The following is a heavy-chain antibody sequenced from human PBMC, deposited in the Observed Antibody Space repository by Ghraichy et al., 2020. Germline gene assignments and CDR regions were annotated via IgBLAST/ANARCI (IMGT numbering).Heavy chain of an antibody. CDR2: ISGSGGNR. J-gene: IGHJ4*02. D-gene: IGHD4-17*01. CDR3: ALPRYGDYEFDY. V-gene: IGHV3-23*01. Sequence: GGSLRLSCAASAFTFSSYAMSWVRQAPGKGLEWVSGISGSGGNRYYADSVKGRFTISRDNSKNTLYLQMNSLRAEDTAVYYCALPRYGDYEFDYWGLGTQVTVSS. CDR1: AFTFSSYA.